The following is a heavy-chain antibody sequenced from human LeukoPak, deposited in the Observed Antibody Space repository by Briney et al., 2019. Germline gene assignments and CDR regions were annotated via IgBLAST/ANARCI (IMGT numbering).Heavy chain of an antibody. V-gene: IGHV3-33*06. CDR2: IWYDGSNK. CDR3: AKETAGGYCSSTTCRGVIDY. Sequence: PGRSLRLSCAASGFTFNSYGMHWVRHAPGKGLEWVAVIWYDGSNKYYADSVKGRFTISRDNSKNTLYLQMNSLRAEDTAVYYCAKETAGGYCSSTTCRGVIDYWGQGTLVTVSS. D-gene: IGHD2-2*03. J-gene: IGHJ4*02. CDR1: GFTFNSYG.